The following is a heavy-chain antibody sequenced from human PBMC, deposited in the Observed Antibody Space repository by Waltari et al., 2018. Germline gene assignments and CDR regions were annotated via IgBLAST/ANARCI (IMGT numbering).Heavy chain of an antibody. Sequence: QVQLQESGPGLVKPSETLSLTCTVSGGSISSYYWSWIRQPPGKGLEWIGYIYYSGSTNYNPSLKSRVTISVDTSKNQFSLKLSSVTAADTAVYYCARARSGYPDYWGQGTLVTVSS. D-gene: IGHD3-3*01. CDR3: ARARSGYPDY. CDR2: IYYSGST. CDR1: GGSISSYY. V-gene: IGHV4-59*01. J-gene: IGHJ4*02.